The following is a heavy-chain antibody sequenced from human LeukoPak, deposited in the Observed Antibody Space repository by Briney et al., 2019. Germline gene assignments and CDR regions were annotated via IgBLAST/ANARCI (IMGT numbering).Heavy chain of an antibody. CDR3: ARTYSSNWRFDP. J-gene: IGHJ5*02. Sequence: PGGSLRLSCAASRFTFDDYGMSWVRQAPGKGLEWVSYISSSGSTTYNADSVKGRFTISRDNAKNSLYLQMNSLRAEDTAVYYCARTYSSNWRFDPWGQGTLVTVSS. CDR1: RFTFDDYG. CDR2: ISSSGSTT. D-gene: IGHD6-13*01. V-gene: IGHV3-48*03.